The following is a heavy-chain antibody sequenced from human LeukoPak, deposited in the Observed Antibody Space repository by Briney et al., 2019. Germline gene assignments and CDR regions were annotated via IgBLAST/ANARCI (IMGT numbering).Heavy chain of an antibody. V-gene: IGHV4-39*07. CDR1: GGSISSSSYY. CDR3: ARVPYGDYVDY. J-gene: IGHJ4*02. D-gene: IGHD4-17*01. Sequence: PSETLSLTCTVSGGSISSSSYYWGCIRQPPGKGLEWIGSIYYSGSTYYNLSLKSRVTISVDTSKNQFSLKLSSASAADTAVYYCARVPYGDYVDYWGQGTLVTVSS. CDR2: IYYSGST.